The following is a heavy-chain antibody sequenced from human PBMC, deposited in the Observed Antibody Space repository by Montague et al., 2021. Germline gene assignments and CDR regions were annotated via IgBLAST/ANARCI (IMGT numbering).Heavy chain of an antibody. J-gene: IGHJ4*02. CDR3: ARKGTNWDY. D-gene: IGHD2-8*01. CDR1: GGSISSSSYY. CDR2: IYYSGST. Sequence: SETLSLTCTVSGGSISSSSYYWGWIRQPPGKGLEWIGSIYYSGSTYYNPSLKSRLTISVDTSRNQFFLNVNSVTAADTAVYYCARKGTNWDYWGQGTLVTVSS. V-gene: IGHV4-39*07.